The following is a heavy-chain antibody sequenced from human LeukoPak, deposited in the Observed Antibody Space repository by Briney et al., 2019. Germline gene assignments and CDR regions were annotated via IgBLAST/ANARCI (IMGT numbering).Heavy chain of an antibody. CDR2: ISSSGSTI. D-gene: IGHD5-12*01. V-gene: IGHV3-48*03. J-gene: IGHJ4*02. Sequence: GGSLRLSCAASGFTFSSYEMNWVRQAPGKGLEWVSYISSSGSTIYYADSVKGRFTISRDNSKNTLYLQMNSLRAEDTAVYYCAKGGGYSGYNDYWGQGTLVTVSS. CDR3: AKGGGYSGYNDY. CDR1: GFTFSSYE.